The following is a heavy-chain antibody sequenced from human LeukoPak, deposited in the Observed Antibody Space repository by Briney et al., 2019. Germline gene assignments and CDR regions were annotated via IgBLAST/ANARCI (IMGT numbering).Heavy chain of an antibody. J-gene: IGHJ4*02. D-gene: IGHD6-19*01. CDR2: IRDTGRT. CDR1: VGSISSNY. Sequence: SETLSLTCTVSVGSISSNYWSWLRHPPGKGLEWIAYIRDTGRTNYNPSLTSRVTISVDTSKNQFSLNLSYVTAADTAVYYCARGAGWYDNWGEGTLVTVSS. V-gene: IGHV4-59*01. CDR3: ARGAGWYDN.